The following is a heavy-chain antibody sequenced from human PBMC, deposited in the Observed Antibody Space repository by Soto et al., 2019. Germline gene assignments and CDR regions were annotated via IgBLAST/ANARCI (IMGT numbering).Heavy chain of an antibody. V-gene: IGHV1-2*02. Sequence: GASVKVSCKASGYTFTGYYMHRVRQAPGQGLEWMGWINPNSGGTNYAQKFQGRVTMTRDTSISTAYMELSRLRSDDTAVYYCARVPYYDFWSGYYTANYYYYGMDAWGQGTTVTVSS. CDR1: GYTFTGYY. D-gene: IGHD3-3*01. J-gene: IGHJ6*02. CDR3: ARVPYYDFWSGYYTANYYYYGMDA. CDR2: INPNSGGT.